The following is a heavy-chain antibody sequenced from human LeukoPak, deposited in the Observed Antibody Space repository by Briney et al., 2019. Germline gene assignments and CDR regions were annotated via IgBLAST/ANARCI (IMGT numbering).Heavy chain of an antibody. Sequence: GESLKISCKGSGYSFTSYWIGWVRQMPGKGLEWMGIIYPGDSDTRYSPSFQGQVTISADKSISTAYLQWSSLKASDTAMYYCASEGDSSDYYSDAFDIWGQGTMVTVSS. CDR3: ASEGDSSDYYSDAFDI. J-gene: IGHJ3*02. V-gene: IGHV5-51*01. D-gene: IGHD3-22*01. CDR2: IYPGDSDT. CDR1: GYSFTSYW.